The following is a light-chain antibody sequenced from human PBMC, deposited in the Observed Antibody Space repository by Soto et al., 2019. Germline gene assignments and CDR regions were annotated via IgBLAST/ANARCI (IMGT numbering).Light chain of an antibody. CDR3: MQTAHWPYT. J-gene: IGKJ2*01. CDR1: QSLVYADGNTY. CDR2: KVF. V-gene: IGKV2-30*01. Sequence: DVVMTQSPLSLPVTLGQSASISCTSSQSLVYADGNTYLNWLQQRPGQSPRRLIYKVFNRDSGVPDRFSGSASGSEFTLTISRVEADDIGVYYCMQTAHWPYTFGRGTKVDIK.